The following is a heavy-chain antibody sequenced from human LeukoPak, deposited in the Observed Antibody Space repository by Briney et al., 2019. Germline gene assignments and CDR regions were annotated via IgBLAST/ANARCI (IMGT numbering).Heavy chain of an antibody. CDR1: GDSISSYY. Sequence: SETLSLTCTVSGDSISSYYWSWIRQPPGKGLKWIGYIYYSGSTNYNPSLKSRVTISVDTSKNQFSLKLSSVTAADTAVYYCARGSSSSDDAFDIWGQGTMVTVSS. V-gene: IGHV4-59*01. J-gene: IGHJ3*02. CDR3: ARGSSSSDDAFDI. CDR2: IYYSGST. D-gene: IGHD6-6*01.